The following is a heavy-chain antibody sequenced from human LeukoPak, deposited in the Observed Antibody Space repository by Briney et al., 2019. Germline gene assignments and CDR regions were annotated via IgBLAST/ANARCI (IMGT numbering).Heavy chain of an antibody. V-gene: IGHV4-59*01. Sequence: SETLSLTCAVSGGSLDTYQYWSWIRQPPGKGLEWIGLMYYSGSTNYNPSLKSRVTMSVDTSRKQFSLRLNSVTAVDTAVYYCATGTYPFEYWGQGTLVTVSS. J-gene: IGHJ4*02. CDR3: ATGTYPFEY. CDR1: GGSLDTYQY. D-gene: IGHD3-10*01. CDR2: MYYSGST.